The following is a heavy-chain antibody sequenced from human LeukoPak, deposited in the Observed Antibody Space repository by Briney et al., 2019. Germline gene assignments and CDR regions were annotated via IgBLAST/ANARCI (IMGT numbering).Heavy chain of an antibody. J-gene: IGHJ4*02. Sequence: GGSLRLSWAASGFTFSSYAMHWVRQAPGKGLEWVAVISYDGSNKYYADSVKGRFTISRDNSKNTLYLQMNSLRAEDTAVYYCARAWFDTTVTAQEDYWGQGTLVTVSS. D-gene: IGHD4-17*01. CDR1: GFTFSSYA. CDR3: ARAWFDTTVTAQEDY. CDR2: ISYDGSNK. V-gene: IGHV3-30-3*01.